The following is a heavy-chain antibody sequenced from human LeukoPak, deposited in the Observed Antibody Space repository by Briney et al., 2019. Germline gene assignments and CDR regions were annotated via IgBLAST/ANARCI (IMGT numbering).Heavy chain of an antibody. Sequence: PSETLSLTCTVSGGSISSYYWSWIRQPAGKGLEWIGRIYTSGSTNYNPSLKSRVTMSVDTSKNQFSLKLSSVTAADTAVYYCARGALNWSYYYGMDVWGQGTTVTVSS. CDR1: GGSISSYY. V-gene: IGHV4-4*07. CDR2: IYTSGST. J-gene: IGHJ6*02. D-gene: IGHD3/OR15-3a*01. CDR3: ARGALNWSYYYGMDV.